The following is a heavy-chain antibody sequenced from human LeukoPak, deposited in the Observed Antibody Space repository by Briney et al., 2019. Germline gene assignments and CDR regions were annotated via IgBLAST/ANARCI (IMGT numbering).Heavy chain of an antibody. J-gene: IGHJ4*02. CDR1: GGSINSGSYY. CDR2: IYTSGST. Sequence: SQTLSLTCTVSGGSINSGSYYWSWIRQPAGKGLEWIGRIYTSGSTNYNPSLKSRVTISVDTSKNQFSLKVGSVTAADTAVYYCAGAPWGPYDFWGQGTLVTVSS. V-gene: IGHV4-61*02. D-gene: IGHD7-27*01. CDR3: AGAPWGPYDF.